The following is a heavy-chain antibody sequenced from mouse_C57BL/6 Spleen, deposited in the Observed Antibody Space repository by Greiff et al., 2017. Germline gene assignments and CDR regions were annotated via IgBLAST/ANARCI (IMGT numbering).Heavy chain of an antibody. V-gene: IGHV5-17*01. CDR3: ARWPVPYGSSPYWYFDV. CDR2: ISSGSSTI. Sequence: EVQRVESGGGLVKPGGSLKLSCAASGFTFSDYGMHWVRQAPEKGLEWVAYISSGSSTIYYADTVKGRFTISRDNAKNTLFLQMTSLRSEDTAMYYCARWPVPYGSSPYWYFDVWGTGTTVTVSS. CDR1: GFTFSDYG. J-gene: IGHJ1*03. D-gene: IGHD1-1*01.